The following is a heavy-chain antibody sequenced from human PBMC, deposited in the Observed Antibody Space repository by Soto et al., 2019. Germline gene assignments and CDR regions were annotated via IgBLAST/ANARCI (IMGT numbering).Heavy chain of an antibody. D-gene: IGHD2-15*01. J-gene: IGHJ4*02. CDR2: ISGSGGST. CDR1: GFTFSSYA. CDR3: AKDRIQSFSYFDY. Sequence: EVQLLESGGGLVQPGGSLRLSCAASGFTFSSYAMSWVRQAPGKGLEWVSAISGSGGSTYYADSVKGRFTISRDNSKNTLYLKMNSLRAEDTAVYYCAKDRIQSFSYFDYWGQGPLVTVSS. V-gene: IGHV3-23*01.